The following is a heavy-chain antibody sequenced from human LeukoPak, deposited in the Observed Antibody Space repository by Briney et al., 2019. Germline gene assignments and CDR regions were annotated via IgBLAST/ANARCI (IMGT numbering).Heavy chain of an antibody. CDR1: GGSISSYY. D-gene: IGHD3-10*01. V-gene: IGHV4-59*01. Sequence: SETLSLTCTVSGGSISSYYWSWIRQPPGKGLEWIGYIYYSGSTNYNPPLKSRVTISVDTSKNQFSLKLSSVTAADTAVYYCARGAYGSGALYYYYYYMDVWGKGTTVTVSS. CDR2: IYYSGST. J-gene: IGHJ6*03. CDR3: ARGAYGSGALYYYYYYMDV.